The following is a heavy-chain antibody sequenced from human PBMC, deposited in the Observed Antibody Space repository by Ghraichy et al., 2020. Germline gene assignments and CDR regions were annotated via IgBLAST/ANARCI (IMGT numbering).Heavy chain of an antibody. V-gene: IGHV3-23*01. CDR3: AKGVAMSGADYDFWSGPREYFRH. D-gene: IGHD3-3*01. Sequence: GGSLRLSCAASGFTFTSYAMSWVRRPPRKGMKWVSAISGSGGSTYYADSVKGRFTISRDNSKNTLYLQMNSLRAEDTAVYYCAKGVAMSGADYDFWSGPREYFRHWGQGILVSVSS. CDR1: GFTFTSYA. J-gene: IGHJ1*01. CDR2: ISGSGGST.